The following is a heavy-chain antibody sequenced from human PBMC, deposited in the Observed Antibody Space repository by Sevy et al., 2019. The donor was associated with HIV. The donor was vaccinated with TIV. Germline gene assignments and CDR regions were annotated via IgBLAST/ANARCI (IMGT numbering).Heavy chain of an antibody. D-gene: IGHD1-26*01. CDR3: AGENAWGRGYS. CDR2: IYYNGHI. CDR1: GGSITSLY. V-gene: IGHV4-59*08. Sequence: SETLSLTCTVSGGSITSLYWNWNRQPPGKGLVWIANIYYNGHINYNPSLKSRVTLSLDTSKNQFSLRRSSVTAADTAMYYCAGENAWGRGYSWGQGTLVTVSS. J-gene: IGHJ4*02.